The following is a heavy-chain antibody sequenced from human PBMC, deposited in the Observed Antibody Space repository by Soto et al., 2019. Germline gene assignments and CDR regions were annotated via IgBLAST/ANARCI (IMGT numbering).Heavy chain of an antibody. CDR1: GFSLSTSGVG. V-gene: IGHV2-5*02. CDR2: IYWDDDK. D-gene: IGHD6-13*01. Sequence: QITLKESGPTLVKPTQTLTLTCTFSGFSLSTSGVGVGWIRQPPGKALEWLALIYWDDDKRYSPSLKSRLTITKDTSKNQVVLTMTNMDPVGTATYYCAHRTPGIAAGALGYWGQGTLVTVSS. J-gene: IGHJ4*02. CDR3: AHRTPGIAAGALGY.